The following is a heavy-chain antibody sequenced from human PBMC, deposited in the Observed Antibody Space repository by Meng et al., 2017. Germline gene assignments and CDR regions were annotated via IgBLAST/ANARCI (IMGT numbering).Heavy chain of an antibody. CDR3: ARGVRAPVDYYCYGMDV. D-gene: IGHD6-6*01. V-gene: IGHV3-33*01. Sequence: GGSLRLSCAASGFTFSSYGMHWVRHAPGKGLEWVAVMWYDGSNKNYADSMKGRFTSSRDNSKNTQYLQMNSLRAEDTAVYYCARGVRAPVDYYCYGMDVWGQGTTVTVSS. J-gene: IGHJ6*02. CDR2: MWYDGSNK. CDR1: GFTFSSYG.